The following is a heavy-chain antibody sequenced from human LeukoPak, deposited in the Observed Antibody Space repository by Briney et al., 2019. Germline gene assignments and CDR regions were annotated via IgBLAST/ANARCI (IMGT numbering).Heavy chain of an antibody. D-gene: IGHD6-13*01. V-gene: IGHV3-23*01. CDR1: GFTFSSYA. CDR2: ISGGGDIT. Sequence: GGSLRLSCAASGFTFSSYAMTWVRQAPGKGLEWVSAISGGGDITSYADSVKGRFTISRDNSKNTLYLQMNSLRAEDTAVYYCAREGSAGADYWGQGTLVTVSS. J-gene: IGHJ4*02. CDR3: AREGSAGADY.